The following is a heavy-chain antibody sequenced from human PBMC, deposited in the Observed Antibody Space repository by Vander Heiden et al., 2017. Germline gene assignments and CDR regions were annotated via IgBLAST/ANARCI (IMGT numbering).Heavy chain of an antibody. V-gene: IGHV2-5*01. CDR2: IYWNDLK. CDR1: GFSLMTSGVG. J-gene: IGHJ2*01. Sequence: QITLKESGPTLVKPTQTLTLTCTFSGFSLMTSGVGVGWRRQPPGKAPEWLALIYWNDLKRYSPSLNNRLFITMDTSKDQVVLTMTNMDPLDTATYYCAYHYWFFHVWGRGTLVTVSS. CDR3: AYHYWFFHV.